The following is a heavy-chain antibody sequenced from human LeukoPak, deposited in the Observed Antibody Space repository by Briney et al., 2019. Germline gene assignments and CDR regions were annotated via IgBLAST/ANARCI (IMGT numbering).Heavy chain of an antibody. CDR1: GINVSNNY. Sequence: GGSLRLSCAASGINVSNNYMTWIRQAPGKGLEWVSLIYGADAAYYAESVRGRFMISRDNLKNTVFLQMNSLRADDTAVYYCARELFGSGSCPDYWGQGTLVTVSS. D-gene: IGHD3-10*01. CDR2: IYGADAA. V-gene: IGHV3-66*01. J-gene: IGHJ4*02. CDR3: ARELFGSGSCPDY.